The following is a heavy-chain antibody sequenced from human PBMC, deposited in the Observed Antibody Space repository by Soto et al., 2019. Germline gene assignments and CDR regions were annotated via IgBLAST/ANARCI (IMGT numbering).Heavy chain of an antibody. J-gene: IGHJ4*02. CDR3: ARESEDLTSNFDY. V-gene: IGHV3-21*06. CDR2: ISSATHYI. Sequence: GGSLRLSCAASGFTFTRYSMNWVRQAPGKGLEWVSSISSATHYIYYADSMRGRFTISRDNAKNAVYLEMNSLRAEDTAVYYCARESEDLTSNFDYWGQGTLVTVSS. CDR1: GFTFTRYS.